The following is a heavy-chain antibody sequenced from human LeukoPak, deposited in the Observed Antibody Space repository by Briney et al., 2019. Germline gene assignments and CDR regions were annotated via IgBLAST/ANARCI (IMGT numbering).Heavy chain of an antibody. D-gene: IGHD6-13*01. CDR1: GYSISSGYY. Sequence: PSETLSLTCTVSGYSISSGYYWGWIRQPPGKGLEWIGSIYHSGSTNYNPSLKSRVTISVDTSKNQFSLKLSSVTAADTAVYYCAGRGLVAAAANPSTFDYWGQGTLVTVSS. J-gene: IGHJ4*02. V-gene: IGHV4-38-2*02. CDR2: IYHSGST. CDR3: AGRGLVAAAANPSTFDY.